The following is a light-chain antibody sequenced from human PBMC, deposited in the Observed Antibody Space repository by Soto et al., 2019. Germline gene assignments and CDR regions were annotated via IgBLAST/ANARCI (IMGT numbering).Light chain of an antibody. CDR3: QQYNNWPRGYT. J-gene: IGKJ2*01. CDR2: GAS. CDR1: QSVSSN. Sequence: EIVMTQSPATLSVSPGERATLSCRASQSVSSNLAWYQQKPGQAPRLLIYGASTRATGIPARFSGNGSGTEFTLTISSVQSEDFAVYYCQQYNNWPRGYTFGQGTKLEIK. V-gene: IGKV3-15*01.